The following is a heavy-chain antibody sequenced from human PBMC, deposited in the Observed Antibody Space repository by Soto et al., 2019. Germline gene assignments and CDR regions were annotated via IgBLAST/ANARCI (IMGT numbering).Heavy chain of an antibody. CDR3: ARDHVTKHSSCWYRRGDFDY. CDR2: IYHSGSS. Sequence: SEPLSLHCAVSGGSISSSTWLSWVRNPQGKGLEWFGVIYHSGSSNYNRSLKSRVTISVGKSKNQFSLKLSSVTAADTAVYYCARDHVTKHSSCWYRRGDFDYWGQGTLVTVSS. V-gene: IGHV4-4*02. J-gene: IGHJ4*02. D-gene: IGHD6-19*01. CDR1: GGSISSSTW.